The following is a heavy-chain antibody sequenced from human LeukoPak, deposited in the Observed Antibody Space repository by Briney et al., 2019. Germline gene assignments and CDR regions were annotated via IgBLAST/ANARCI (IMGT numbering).Heavy chain of an antibody. V-gene: IGHV3-7*01. CDR2: IKQDGSAK. CDR1: GFTFSSYA. D-gene: IGHD1-1*01. J-gene: IGHJ4*02. CDR3: AGCAGNSCYSDY. Sequence: GGSLRLSCAASGFTFSSYAMHWVRQAPGKGLEWVANIKQDGSAKNYVDSVKGRFTISRDNAKNSLYLQLNSLRAEDTAVYYCAGCAGNSCYSDYWGQGTLVIVSS.